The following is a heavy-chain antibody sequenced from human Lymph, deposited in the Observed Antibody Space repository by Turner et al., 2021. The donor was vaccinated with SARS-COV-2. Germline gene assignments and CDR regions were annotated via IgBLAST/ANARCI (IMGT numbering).Heavy chain of an antibody. CDR3: ARGLSGNYYFFDY. J-gene: IGHJ4*02. CDR1: GFTFSSYA. CDR2: ISYDGNNK. D-gene: IGHD1-26*01. V-gene: IGHV3-30-3*01. Sequence: QVQLVESGGGVVQPVRSLKLSCAASGFTFSSYAMHWVRQAPGKGLEWVALISYDGNNKYYADSVRGRFTISRDNSKNTLYLQMNSLRAEDTAVYYCARGLSGNYYFFDYWGQGTLVTVSS.